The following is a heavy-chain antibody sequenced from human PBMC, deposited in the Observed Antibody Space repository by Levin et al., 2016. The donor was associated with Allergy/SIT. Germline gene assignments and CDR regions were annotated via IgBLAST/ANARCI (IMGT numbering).Heavy chain of an antibody. J-gene: IGHJ4*02. Sequence: WVRQAPGQGLEWMGWISPNSGGTNYAQKFQGRVTMTRDTSITTAYMELSRLRSDDTAVYYCARIDRPYRSDWYGTDGEDYFDFWGQGTLVTVSS. CDR3: ARIDRPYRSDWYGTDGEDYFDF. CDR2: ISPNSGGT. D-gene: IGHD6-19*01. V-gene: IGHV1-2*02.